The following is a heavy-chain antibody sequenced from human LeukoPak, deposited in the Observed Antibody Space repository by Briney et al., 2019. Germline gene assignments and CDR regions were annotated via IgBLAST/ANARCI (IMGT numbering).Heavy chain of an antibody. Sequence: SGTLSLTCTVSGGSISSSSYYWGWIRQPPGKGLEWIGSIYYSGSTYYNPSLKSRVTISVDTSKNQFSLKLSSVTAADTAVYYCARVHRGTVTTLDDWGQGTLVTVSS. D-gene: IGHD4-17*01. CDR2: IYYSGST. CDR3: ARVHRGTVTTLDD. V-gene: IGHV4-39*07. CDR1: GGSISSSSYY. J-gene: IGHJ4*02.